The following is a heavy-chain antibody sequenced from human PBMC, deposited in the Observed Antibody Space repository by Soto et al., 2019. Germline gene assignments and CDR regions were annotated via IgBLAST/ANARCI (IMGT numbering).Heavy chain of an antibody. V-gene: IGHV1-69*12. J-gene: IGHJ5*02. CDR1: GGTFSSYA. D-gene: IGHD4-17*01. Sequence: QVQLVQSGAEVKKPGSSVKVSCKASGGTFSSYAISWVRQAPGQGLEWMGGIIPIFGTANYAQKFQGRVTITADESTXXAYMELSSLRSEDTAVYYCARTWAVDCGDQHWFDPWGQGTLVTVSS. CDR2: IIPIFGTA. CDR3: ARTWAVDCGDQHWFDP.